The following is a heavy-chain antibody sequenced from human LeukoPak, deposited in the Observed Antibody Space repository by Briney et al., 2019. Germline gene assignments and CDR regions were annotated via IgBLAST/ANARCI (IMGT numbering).Heavy chain of an antibody. D-gene: IGHD3-22*01. J-gene: IGHJ4*02. CDR3: ARSATWDSSGYYYDY. V-gene: IGHV4-59*01. CDR1: GGSISSYH. CDR2: IYYSGST. Sequence: SETLSLTCTVSGGSISSYHWSWIRQPPGKGLEWIGYIYYSGSTNHNPSLKSLVPISVDTSKIQFSLKLSSVTAADRAVYYCARSATWDSSGYYYDYWGQGTLVTVSS.